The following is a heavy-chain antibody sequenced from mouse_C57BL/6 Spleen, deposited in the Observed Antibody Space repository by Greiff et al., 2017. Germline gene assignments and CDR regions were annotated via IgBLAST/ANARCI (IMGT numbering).Heavy chain of an antibody. J-gene: IGHJ2*01. V-gene: IGHV1-9*01. Sequence: QVQLQQSGAELMKPGASVKLSCKATGYTFTGYWIEWVKQRPGHGLEWIGEILPGSGSTNYNEKFKGKATFTADTSSNTAYMRLSSLTTEDSAIYYCARYPYYYGSSYVGYFDYWGQGTTLTVSS. D-gene: IGHD1-1*01. CDR3: ARYPYYYGSSYVGYFDY. CDR2: ILPGSGST. CDR1: GYTFTGYW.